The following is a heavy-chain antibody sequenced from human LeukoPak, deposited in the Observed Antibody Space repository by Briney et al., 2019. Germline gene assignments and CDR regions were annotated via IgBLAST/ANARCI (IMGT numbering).Heavy chain of an antibody. CDR1: GFTFSSYA. CDR2: ISGSDGST. D-gene: IGHD4-17*01. V-gene: IGHV3-23*01. J-gene: IGHJ4*02. Sequence: GGSLRLSCAASGFTFSSYAMSWVRQAPGKGLEWVSGISGSDGSTNYADSVKGRFTISRENSKNTLYLQMNSLRAEDTAVYYCVKGSEDPLGYGDYDYFDYWGQGTLVTVSS. CDR3: VKGSEDPLGYGDYDYFDY.